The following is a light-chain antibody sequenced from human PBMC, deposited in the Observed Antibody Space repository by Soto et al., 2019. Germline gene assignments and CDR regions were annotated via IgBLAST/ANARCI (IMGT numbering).Light chain of an antibody. J-gene: IGKJ4*01. CDR2: DTS. CDR3: QQYGGSPELT. V-gene: IGKV3-20*01. Sequence: EIVLTQSPGTLSLSPGERATLSCRTSQSVTGSYLAWYQQKPGQAPRLLIYDTSDRATGIPDRFSGSGSGTDFTLTISRLEPEDFAIYYCQQYGGSPELTFGGGTKVEIK. CDR1: QSVTGSY.